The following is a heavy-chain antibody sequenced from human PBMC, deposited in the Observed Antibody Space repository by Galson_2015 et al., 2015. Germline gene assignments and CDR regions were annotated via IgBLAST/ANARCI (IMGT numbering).Heavy chain of an antibody. J-gene: IGHJ6*02. CDR2: IKSKTDGGTT. CDR1: GFTFSNAW. CDR3: TTDHPRVLRYFDWLFSGMDV. V-gene: IGHV3-15*01. Sequence: SLRLSCAASGFTFSNAWMSWVRQAPGKGLEWVGRIKSKTDGGTTDYAAPVKGRFTISRDDSKNTLYLQMNSLKTEDTAVYYCTTDHPRVLRYFDWLFSGMDVWGQGTTVTVSS. D-gene: IGHD3-9*01.